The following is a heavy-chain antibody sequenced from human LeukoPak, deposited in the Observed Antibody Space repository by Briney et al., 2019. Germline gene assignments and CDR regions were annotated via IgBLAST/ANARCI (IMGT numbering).Heavy chain of an antibody. CDR2: IRYDGSNK. CDR3: AKDLGIYYDSSGYDY. V-gene: IGHV3-30*02. D-gene: IGHD3-22*01. CDR1: GFTFSSYG. Sequence: PGGSLRLSCAASGFTFSSYGMHWVRQAPGKGLEWVAFIRYDGSNKYYADSVKGRFTISRDNSKNTLYLQMNSLRAEDTAVYYCAKDLGIYYDSSGYDYWGQGTLVTVSS. J-gene: IGHJ4*02.